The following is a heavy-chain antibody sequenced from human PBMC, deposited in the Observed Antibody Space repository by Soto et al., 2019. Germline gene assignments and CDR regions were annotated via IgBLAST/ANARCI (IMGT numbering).Heavy chain of an antibody. CDR2: ISWNSDSI. CDR3: AKVAVAGTSYYYYYMDV. J-gene: IGHJ6*03. Sequence: GGSLRLSCAASGFTFDDYAMHWVRQAPGKGLEWVSGISWNSDSIGYADSVKDRFTISRDNAKNSLYLQMNSLRAEDTALYYCAKVAVAGTSYYYYYMDVWGKGTTVIVSS. V-gene: IGHV3-9*01. CDR1: GFTFDDYA. D-gene: IGHD6-19*01.